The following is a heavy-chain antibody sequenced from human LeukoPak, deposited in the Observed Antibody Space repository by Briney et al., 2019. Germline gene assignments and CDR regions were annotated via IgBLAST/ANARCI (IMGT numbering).Heavy chain of an antibody. CDR3: ARVAGSYRGSSWHLYRNWYFDL. CDR1: GGSISSYY. V-gene: IGHV4-4*07. Sequence: SETLSLTCTVSGGSISSYYWSWIRQPAGKGLEWIGRIYTSGSTNYNPSLKSRVTMSVDTSKNQFSLKLSSVTAADTAVYYCARVAGSYRGSSWHLYRNWYFDLWGRGTLVTVSS. D-gene: IGHD6-13*01. J-gene: IGHJ2*01. CDR2: IYTSGST.